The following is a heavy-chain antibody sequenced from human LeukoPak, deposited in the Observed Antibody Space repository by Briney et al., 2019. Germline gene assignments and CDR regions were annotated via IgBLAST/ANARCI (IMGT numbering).Heavy chain of an antibody. J-gene: IGHJ3*02. CDR2: IYHSGNT. CDR3: ARGEMATIEDAFDI. V-gene: IGHV4-38-2*02. D-gene: IGHD5-24*01. CDR1: GYSISTGYY. Sequence: SETLSLTCTVSGYSISTGYYWGWIRQPPGKGLEWIGSIYHSGNTSYNPSLKSRVSISVDTSKNQFSLKLSSVTAADTAVYYCARGEMATIEDAFDIWGQGTMVTVSS.